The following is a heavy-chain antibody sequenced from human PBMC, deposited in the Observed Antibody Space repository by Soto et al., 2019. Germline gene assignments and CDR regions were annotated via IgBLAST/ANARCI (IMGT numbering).Heavy chain of an antibody. CDR1: GGSISSGGYF. CDR2: INYSGST. D-gene: IGHD3-10*01. V-gene: IGHV4-31*03. J-gene: IGHJ3*02. Sequence: QVQLQESGPGLEKPSQTLSLTCTVSGGSISSGGYFWSWIRQHPGKGLEWIGDINYSGSTYSNPSLKSRVTISVDTSKNQFSLKLSSVTAADTAVYYCARDILLWFGELPPRAHDAFDIWGQGTMVTVSS. CDR3: ARDILLWFGELPPRAHDAFDI.